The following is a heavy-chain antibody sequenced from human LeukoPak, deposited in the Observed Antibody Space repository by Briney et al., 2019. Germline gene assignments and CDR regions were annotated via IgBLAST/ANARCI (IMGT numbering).Heavy chain of an antibody. CDR1: GFTFSSYG. J-gene: IGHJ6*03. D-gene: IGHD1-26*01. CDR2: IRYDGNNK. Sequence: PGGSLRLSCAASGFTFSSYGMHWVRQAPGKGLEWVAFIRYDGNNKYYADSVKGRFTISRDDAKNSLYLQMNSLRSDDTAVYYCARDPYSGAYGDSYYYYMDVWGKGTTVTISS. V-gene: IGHV3-30*02. CDR3: ARDPYSGAYGDSYYYYMDV.